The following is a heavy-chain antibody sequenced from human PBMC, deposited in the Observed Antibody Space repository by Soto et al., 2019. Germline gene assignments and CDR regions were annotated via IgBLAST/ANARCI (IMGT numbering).Heavy chain of an antibody. Sequence: SVKVSCKASGGTFSSYAISWVRQAPGQGLEWMGGIIPIFGTANYAQKFQGRVTITADESTSTAYMELSSLRSEDTAVYYCARRAGTTSSGVWYYYYGMDVWGQGTTVTVSS. CDR2: IIPIFGTA. V-gene: IGHV1-69*13. CDR3: ARRAGTTSSGVWYYYYGMDV. CDR1: GGTFSSYA. D-gene: IGHD1-1*01. J-gene: IGHJ6*02.